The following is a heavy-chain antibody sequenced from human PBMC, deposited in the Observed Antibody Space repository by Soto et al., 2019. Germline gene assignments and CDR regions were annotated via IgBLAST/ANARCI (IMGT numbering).Heavy chain of an antibody. V-gene: IGHV3-30*18. Sequence: GGSLRLSCAASGFTFSSYGMHWVRQAPGKGLEWVVVISYDGSNKYYADSVKGRFTISRDNSKNTLYLQMNSLRAEDTAVYYCAKDRPRYCSSTSCYNDYWGQGTLVTVSS. J-gene: IGHJ4*02. CDR3: AKDRPRYCSSTSCYNDY. CDR2: ISYDGSNK. CDR1: GFTFSSYG. D-gene: IGHD2-2*02.